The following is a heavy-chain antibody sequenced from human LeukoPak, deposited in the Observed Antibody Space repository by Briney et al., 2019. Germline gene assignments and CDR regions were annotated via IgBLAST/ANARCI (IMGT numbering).Heavy chain of an antibody. J-gene: IGHJ5*02. CDR3: ARDRGDSSGFNWFDP. CDR2: IYYSGST. Sequence: SETLSLTCTVSGGSVSSGYYYWSWIRQPPGKGLEWIGYIYYSGSTNYNPSLKSRVSMSVDTSRNQFSLKLSSVTAADTAVYYCARDRGDSSGFNWFDPWGQGTLVTVSS. V-gene: IGHV4-61*01. CDR1: GGSVSSGYYY. D-gene: IGHD3-22*01.